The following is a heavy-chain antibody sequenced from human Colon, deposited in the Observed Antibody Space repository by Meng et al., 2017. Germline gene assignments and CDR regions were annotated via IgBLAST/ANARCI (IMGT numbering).Heavy chain of an antibody. CDR1: GGPNISGGYY. J-gene: IGHJ4*02. CDR3: ARAGLHSYYFDF. D-gene: IGHD2-21*01. CDR2: IYKSGSA. Sequence: QAQRKESGRGLVKTSQSLYLICSGSGGPNISGGYYWSLMRQHPQKGLEWIGYIYKSGSAYYNPSLKSRVRISVDTSKNKFSMKMDTVTAADTALYYCARAGLHSYYFDFWGQGTLVTVSS. V-gene: IGHV4-31*02.